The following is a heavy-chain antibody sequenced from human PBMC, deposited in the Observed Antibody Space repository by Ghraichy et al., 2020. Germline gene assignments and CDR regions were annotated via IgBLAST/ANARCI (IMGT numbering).Heavy chain of an antibody. V-gene: IGHV3-15*01. CDR2: IKRKSDGGTI. Sequence: GGSLRLSCAASGFSFKNAWMSWVLQAPGKGLEWVGRIKRKSDGGTIDYAAPVKGRFTISRDDSKNTLYLQMNSLKTEDTAVYYCTREEGYRVDFWSGYRYYFDPWGQGTLVTVSP. J-gene: IGHJ4*02. D-gene: IGHD3-3*01. CDR1: GFSFKNAW. CDR3: TREEGYRVDFWSGYRYYFDP.